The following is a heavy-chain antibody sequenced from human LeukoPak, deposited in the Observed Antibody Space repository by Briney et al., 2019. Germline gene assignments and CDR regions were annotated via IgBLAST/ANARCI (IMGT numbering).Heavy chain of an antibody. CDR2: ISNSGTII. CDR1: GFTFSDYY. J-gene: IGHJ3*02. CDR3: ARSGRGGAFDI. V-gene: IGHV3-11*04. Sequence: PGGSLRLSCAASGFTFSDYYMSWIRQAPGKGLEWVSYISNSGTIINYADSVKGRFTISGDNAKNTQYLQMNSLRAEDTAVYYCARSGRGGAFDIWGQGTMVTVSS. D-gene: IGHD1-26*01.